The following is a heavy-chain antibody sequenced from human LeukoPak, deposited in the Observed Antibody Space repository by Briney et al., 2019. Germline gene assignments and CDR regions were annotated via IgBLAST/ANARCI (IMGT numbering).Heavy chain of an antibody. D-gene: IGHD2/OR15-2a*01. J-gene: IGHJ3*02. V-gene: IGHV3-15*01. CDR1: GFIFSNAW. CDR3: TVSMTFGAFDI. Sequence: GGSLRLSCAASGFIFSNAWMSWVRQAPGKGLEWVARIQRQTDGATTNYAAAVNGRFTVSRDDSKNTLYLQMNSLKTEDTAVYYCTVSMTFGAFDIWGQGTMVTVSS. CDR2: IQRQTDGATT.